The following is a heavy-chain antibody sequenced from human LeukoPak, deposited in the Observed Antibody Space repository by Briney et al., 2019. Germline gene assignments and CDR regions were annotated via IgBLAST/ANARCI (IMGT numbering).Heavy chain of an antibody. Sequence: GGSLRLSCAASGFTFNSYLMSWVRQAPGKGLVWVSRIDGDGATTSYEDSVKGRFTISRDNANNMVYLEMNSLRVEDTAVYYCTRDSGADRRYFDLWGRGTLVTVSS. CDR3: TRDSGADRRYFDL. V-gene: IGHV3-74*01. CDR1: GFTFNSYL. J-gene: IGHJ2*01. D-gene: IGHD7-27*01. CDR2: IDGDGATT.